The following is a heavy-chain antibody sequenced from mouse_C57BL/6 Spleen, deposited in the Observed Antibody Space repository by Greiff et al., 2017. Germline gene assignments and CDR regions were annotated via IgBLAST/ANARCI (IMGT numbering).Heavy chain of an antibody. V-gene: IGHV8-12*01. J-gene: IGHJ1*03. CDR1: GFSLSTSGMG. CDR3: ARMSYYYGSSYGWYFDV. D-gene: IGHD1-1*01. CDR2: IYWDDDK. Sequence: QVTLKVSGPGILQSSQTLSLTCSFSGFSLSTSGMGVSWIRQPSGKGLEWLAHIYWDDDKRYNPSLKSRLTISKDTSRNQVFLKITSVDTADTATYYCARMSYYYGSSYGWYFDVWGTGTTVTVSS.